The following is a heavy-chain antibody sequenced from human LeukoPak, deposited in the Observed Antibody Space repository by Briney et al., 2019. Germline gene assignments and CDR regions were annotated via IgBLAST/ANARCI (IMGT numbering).Heavy chain of an antibody. D-gene: IGHD1-26*01. V-gene: IGHV3-23*01. J-gene: IGHJ6*03. Sequence: PGGSLRLSCAVSGFTLSSITIRLGRQAPGKGLEWVSAITGSGGSTYYADSVQGRFTISRDNSRNTLYLQMNCLRAEDTAVYYCAPWEPRGHYYMDVWGKGTTVTVSS. CDR3: APWEPRGHYYMDV. CDR2: ITGSGGST. CDR1: GFTLSSIT.